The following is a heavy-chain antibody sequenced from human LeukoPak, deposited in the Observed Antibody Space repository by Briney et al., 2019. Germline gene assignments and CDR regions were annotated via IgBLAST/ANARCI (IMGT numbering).Heavy chain of an antibody. D-gene: IGHD3-22*01. CDR1: GGTFSSYA. J-gene: IGHJ4*02. Sequence: SVKVSCKASGGTFSSYAISWVRQAPGQGLEWMGRIIPIFGTANYAQKFQGRVTITADESTSTAYMELSSLRSEDTAVYYCVKSGYDSSGYYYAYWGQGTLVTVSS. CDR3: VKSGYDSSGYYYAY. V-gene: IGHV1-69*15. CDR2: IIPIFGTA.